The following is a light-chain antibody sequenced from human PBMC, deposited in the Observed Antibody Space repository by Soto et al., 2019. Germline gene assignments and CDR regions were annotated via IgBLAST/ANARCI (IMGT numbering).Light chain of an antibody. V-gene: IGKV1-33*01. CDR3: QQYDNLFFS. J-gene: IGKJ4*01. Sequence: DIQMTQSPSSLSASVGDRVIITCQASQDISNYLNWYQKKPGKAPKLLIYDVFNLEAGVPSRFSGSGSGTDFTLNISSLQPEDIATYYCQQYDNLFFSFGGGTKVDI. CDR1: QDISNY. CDR2: DVF.